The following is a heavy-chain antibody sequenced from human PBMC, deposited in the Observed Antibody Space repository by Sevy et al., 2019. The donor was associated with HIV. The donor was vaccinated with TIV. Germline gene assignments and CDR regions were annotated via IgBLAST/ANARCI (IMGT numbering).Heavy chain of an antibody. CDR2: FDPEDGET. CDR1: GYTLTQLS. CDR3: ATTKDYYDSSGSPFDY. D-gene: IGHD3-22*01. V-gene: IGHV1-24*01. J-gene: IGHJ4*02. Sequence: ASVKVSCKVSGYTLTQLSMHWVRQAPGKGLEWMGSFDPEDGETLYAQNFQGRVTMTEDTSTDTAYMALSSLRSEDTAIYYCATTKDYYDSSGSPFDYXGQGTLVTVSS.